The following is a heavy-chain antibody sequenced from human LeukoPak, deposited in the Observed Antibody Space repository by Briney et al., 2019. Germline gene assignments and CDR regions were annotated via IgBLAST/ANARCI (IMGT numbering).Heavy chain of an antibody. Sequence: GGSLRLSCAASGFTFNTYIMNWVRQAPGKGLEWVSYIRNSTNNIYYADSVRGRFTISRDNAKNSLYLQMNSPRVEDTGVYYCARSGSHRNSGYDYWGQGTLVTVSS. CDR2: IRNSTNNI. J-gene: IGHJ4*02. D-gene: IGHD5-12*01. CDR3: ARSGSHRNSGYDY. CDR1: GFTFNTYI. V-gene: IGHV3-48*04.